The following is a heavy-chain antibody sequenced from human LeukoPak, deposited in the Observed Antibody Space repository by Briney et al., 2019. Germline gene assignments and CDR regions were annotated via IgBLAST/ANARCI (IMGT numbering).Heavy chain of an antibody. V-gene: IGHV1-18*01. D-gene: IGHD3-22*01. CDR2: ISAYNGNT. CDR3: ARETSYYYDSSGGNEFDY. J-gene: IGHJ4*02. Sequence: ASVKVSCKASGYTFTSYGISWVRQAPGQGLEWMGWISAYNGNTNYAQKLQGRVTMTTDTSTSTAYMELRSLRSDDTAVYYCARETSYYYDSSGGNEFDYWGQGTLVTVFS. CDR1: GYTFTSYG.